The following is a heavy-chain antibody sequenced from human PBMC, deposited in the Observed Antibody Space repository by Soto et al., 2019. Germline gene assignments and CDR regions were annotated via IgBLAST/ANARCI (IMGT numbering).Heavy chain of an antibody. CDR3: ARGAQGFFPVSGIYFYFDH. D-gene: IGHD3-22*01. CDR1: GYTFTGYY. Sequence: ASVKVSCKASGYTFTGYYMHWVRQSPGQGLQWVGWVHPDSGGTNVAQAFQDRVTMTADTSITTAYMDLARLRPDDTAIFYCARGAQGFFPVSGIYFYFDHWGQGTPVTVS. V-gene: IGHV1-2*02. J-gene: IGHJ4*02. CDR2: VHPDSGGT.